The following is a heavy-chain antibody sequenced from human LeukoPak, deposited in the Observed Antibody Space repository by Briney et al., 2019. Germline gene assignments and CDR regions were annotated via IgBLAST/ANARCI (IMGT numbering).Heavy chain of an antibody. J-gene: IGHJ4*02. CDR1: GGSISSRSYY. V-gene: IGHV4-39*01. D-gene: IGHD6-19*01. CDR2: IYYSGST. CDR3: ARGIAVAGPIDY. Sequence: PSEPLSLTCTVSGGSISSRSYYWGWIRQPPGKGLEWIGNIYYSGSTYYNASLKSRVTISVDTSENQFSLKLSSVTAADTAVYYCARGIAVAGPIDYWGQGTLVTVSS.